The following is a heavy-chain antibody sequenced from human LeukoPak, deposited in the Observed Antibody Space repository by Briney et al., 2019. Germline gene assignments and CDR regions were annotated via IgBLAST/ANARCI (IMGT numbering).Heavy chain of an antibody. D-gene: IGHD1-26*01. V-gene: IGHV3-53*01. Sequence: GRSLRLSCAASGFTFSSYAMHWVRQAPGKGLEWVSVIYSGGDTYYADSVKGRFTISRDNSKNTLYLQMNSLRAEDTAVYYCARDRPSSGSSFDIWGQGTMVTVSS. CDR1: GFTFSSYA. J-gene: IGHJ3*02. CDR3: ARDRPSSGSSFDI. CDR2: IYSGGDT.